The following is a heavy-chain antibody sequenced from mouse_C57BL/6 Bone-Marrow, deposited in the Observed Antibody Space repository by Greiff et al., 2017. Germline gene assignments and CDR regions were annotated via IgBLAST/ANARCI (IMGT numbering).Heavy chain of an antibody. Sequence: VQLKESGPGLVKPSQSLSLTCSVTGYSITSGYYWNWIRQFPGNKLEWMGYISYDGSNNYNPSLKNRISITRDTSKNQFFLKLNSVTTEDTATYYCARRNDYDVDYAMDYWGQGTSVTVSS. V-gene: IGHV3-6*01. CDR3: ARRNDYDVDYAMDY. CDR1: GYSITSGYY. J-gene: IGHJ4*01. CDR2: ISYDGSN. D-gene: IGHD2-4*01.